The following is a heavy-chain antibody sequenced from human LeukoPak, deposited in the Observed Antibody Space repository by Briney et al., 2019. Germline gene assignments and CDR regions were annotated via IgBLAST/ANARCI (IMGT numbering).Heavy chain of an antibody. J-gene: IGHJ4*02. Sequence: PGGSLRLSCAASGFTFSSYAMSWVRQAPGKGLEWVSYISSSSSTIYYADSVKGRFTISRDNAKNSLYLQMNSLRAEDTAVYYCARGALKWHYGDRLDYWGQGTLVTASS. D-gene: IGHD4-17*01. CDR2: ISSSSSTI. CDR3: ARGALKWHYGDRLDY. CDR1: GFTFSSYA. V-gene: IGHV3-48*01.